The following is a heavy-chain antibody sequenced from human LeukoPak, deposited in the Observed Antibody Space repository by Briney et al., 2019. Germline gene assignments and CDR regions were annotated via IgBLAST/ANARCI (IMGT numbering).Heavy chain of an antibody. CDR2: INKSGGGT. V-gene: IGHV3-23*01. J-gene: IGHJ4*02. Sequence: GGSLRLSCAASGFTFSSYDMSWVRQAPGKGLEWVSGINKSGGGTYYADSMKGRFTMSRDNSKNTLFLQMNSLRAEDTAVYYCAKVTWSSSGSDYWGQGTLVTVSS. D-gene: IGHD6-19*01. CDR3: AKVTWSSSGSDY. CDR1: GFTFSSYD.